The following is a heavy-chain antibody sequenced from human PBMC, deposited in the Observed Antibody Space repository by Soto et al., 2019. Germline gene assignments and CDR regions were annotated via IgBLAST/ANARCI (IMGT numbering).Heavy chain of an antibody. V-gene: IGHV4-59*08. CDR2: IHYSGNY. J-gene: IGHJ4*02. CDR1: GDSIGSHY. D-gene: IGHD6-13*01. Sequence: QVQLQESGPRLVKPSETLSLTCTVSGDSIGSHYWSWVRQSPGKGLECIGWIHYSGNYIYNPSLRGRVSMSLDPSRNQFSLRLTSVTAADTAVYYCARLPNSGPKPPFDYWGQGTLVTVSS. CDR3: ARLPNSGPKPPFDY.